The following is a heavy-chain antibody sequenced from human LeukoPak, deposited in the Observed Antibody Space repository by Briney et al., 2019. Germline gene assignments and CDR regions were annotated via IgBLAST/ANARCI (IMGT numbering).Heavy chain of an antibody. CDR1: GFTFSSCP. D-gene: IGHD4-4*01. J-gene: IGHJ4*02. Sequence: GGSLRLSCAASGFTFSSCPMTWVRQAPGKGLEWVSAITSSGSTYYADSVKGRFTISRDNAKNTLYLQMNSLRAEDTAVYYCVRQYSNFDRWGPGTLVTVSS. CDR2: ITSSGST. V-gene: IGHV3-23*01. CDR3: VRQYSNFDR.